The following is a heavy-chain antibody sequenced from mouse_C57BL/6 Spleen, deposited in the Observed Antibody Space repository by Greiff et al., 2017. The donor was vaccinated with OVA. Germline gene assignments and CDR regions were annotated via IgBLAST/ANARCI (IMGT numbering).Heavy chain of an antibody. CDR3: TRDSSRGAMDY. CDR2: ISSGGDYI. D-gene: IGHD1-1*01. V-gene: IGHV5-9-1*02. CDR1: GFTFSSYA. Sequence: EVKVEESGEGLVKPGGSLKLSCAASGFTFSSYAMSWVRQTPEKRLEWVAYISSGGDYIYYADTVKGRFTLSRDNARTTLYLQMSSLKSEDTAMYYCTRDSSRGAMDYWGQGTSVTVSS. J-gene: IGHJ4*01.